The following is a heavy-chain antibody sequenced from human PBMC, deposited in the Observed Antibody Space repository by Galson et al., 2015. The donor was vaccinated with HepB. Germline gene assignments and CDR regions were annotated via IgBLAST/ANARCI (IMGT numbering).Heavy chain of an antibody. CDR3: ARTRSRGIIGHSYYFDY. CDR1: GFTFSSYG. D-gene: IGHD3-10*01. CDR2: ILYDGSNK. Sequence: SLRLSCAASGFTFSSYGMHWVRQAPGKGLEWVAGILYDGSNKQYADSVKGRLTISRDSSKNTLYLQMNSLRGEDTAVYYCARTRSRGIIGHSYYFDYWGQGTLVTV. J-gene: IGHJ4*02. V-gene: IGHV3-30*04.